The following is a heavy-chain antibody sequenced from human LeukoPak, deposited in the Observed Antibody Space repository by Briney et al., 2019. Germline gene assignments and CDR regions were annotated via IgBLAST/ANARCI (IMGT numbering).Heavy chain of an antibody. J-gene: IGHJ4*02. CDR2: ISGSGGST. Sequence: GGSLRLSCAASGFTFSSYAMSWVRQAPGKGLEWVSAISGSGGSTYYADSVKGRFTISRDNSKNTLYLQMNSLRAENTAVYYCAKSYDYVWGSCRAPFDYWGQGTLVTVSS. V-gene: IGHV3-23*01. CDR1: GFTFSSYA. CDR3: AKSYDYVWGSCRAPFDY. D-gene: IGHD3-16*02.